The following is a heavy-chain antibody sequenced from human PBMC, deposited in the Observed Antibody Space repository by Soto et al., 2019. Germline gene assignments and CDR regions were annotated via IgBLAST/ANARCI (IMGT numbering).Heavy chain of an antibody. V-gene: IGHV1-2*02. D-gene: IGHD6-13*01. Sequence: RASVPVSSKGPGYTFTGYYMHWVRQPPGQGLEGMGWINPNSGGTNYAQKIQGRVTMTRDTSISTAYMELSRLRSDDTAVYYCARDPYMYSSSFRPYYYYGMDVWGQGTTVTVSS. CDR1: GYTFTGYY. J-gene: IGHJ6*02. CDR2: INPNSGGT. CDR3: ARDPYMYSSSFRPYYYYGMDV.